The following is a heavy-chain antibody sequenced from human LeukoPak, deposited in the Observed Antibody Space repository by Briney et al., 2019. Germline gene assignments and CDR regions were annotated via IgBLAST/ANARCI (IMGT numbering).Heavy chain of an antibody. CDR1: GFTFSSYG. J-gene: IGHJ4*02. V-gene: IGHV3-33*01. CDR2: IWYDGSNK. Sequence: GGSLRLSCAASGFTFSSYGMHWVRQAPGKGLEWVAVIWYDGSNKYYADSVKGRFTISRDNSKNTLYLQMNSLRAEDTAVYYCARDARGSSSWYGFDYWGQGTLVTVSS. CDR3: ARDARGSSSWYGFDY. D-gene: IGHD6-13*01.